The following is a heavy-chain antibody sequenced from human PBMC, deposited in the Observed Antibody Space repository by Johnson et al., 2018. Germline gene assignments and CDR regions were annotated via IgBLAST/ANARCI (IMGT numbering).Heavy chain of an antibody. CDR2: ISYDGSNK. Sequence: QVQLVQSGGGVVQPGRSLRLSCAASGFTFSSYAMHWVRQAPGKGLEWVAVISYDGSNKYYADSVKGRFTISRDDSKNTLYLQMDSLKTEDTGLYYCTTSGTDYGGNPLYVWGQGTTVTVSS. CDR1: GFTFSSYA. V-gene: IGHV3-30-3*01. CDR3: TTSGTDYGGNPLYV. J-gene: IGHJ6*02. D-gene: IGHD4-23*01.